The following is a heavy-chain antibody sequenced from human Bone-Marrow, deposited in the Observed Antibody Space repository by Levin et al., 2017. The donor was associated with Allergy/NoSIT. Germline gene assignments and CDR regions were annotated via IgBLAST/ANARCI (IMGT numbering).Heavy chain of an antibody. J-gene: IGHJ4*02. CDR1: GFTFDDYA. V-gene: IGHV3-9*01. D-gene: IGHD1-26*01. CDR3: AKDIGAGLYSGSYYRY. CDR2: ISWNSGSI. Sequence: PGGSLRLSCAASGFTFDDYAMHWVRQAPGKGLEWVSGISWNSGSIGYADSVKGRFTISRDNAKNSLYLQMNSLRAEDTALYYCAKDIGAGLYSGSYYRYWGQGTLVTVSS.